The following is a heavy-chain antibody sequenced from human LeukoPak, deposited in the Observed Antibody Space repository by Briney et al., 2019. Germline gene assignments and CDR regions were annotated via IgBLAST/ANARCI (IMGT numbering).Heavy chain of an antibody. CDR2: IYYSGST. Sequence: PSETLSLTCTVSGGSISSYCWSWVRQPPGKGLEWIGYIYYSGSTNYNPSLKSRVTISVDTSKNQFSLKLSSVTAADTAVYYCARGGRSYGRHDAFDIWGQGTMVTVSS. J-gene: IGHJ3*02. D-gene: IGHD5-18*01. CDR1: GGSISSYC. V-gene: IGHV4-59*01. CDR3: ARGGRSYGRHDAFDI.